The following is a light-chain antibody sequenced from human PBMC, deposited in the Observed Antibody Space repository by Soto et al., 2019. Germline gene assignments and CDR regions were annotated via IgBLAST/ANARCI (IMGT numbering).Light chain of an antibody. Sequence: EMVLTQSPATLSLSPGERATLSCRACQSVSSYLAWYQQKRCQVPRLLTYDASNRATGIPARFSGSGSGTAFSLTIASLTPEDLAVYYCPQRSNWPATFGGGTKVEIK. CDR3: PQRSNWPAT. CDR2: DAS. J-gene: IGKJ4*01. V-gene: IGKV3-11*01. CDR1: QSVSSY.